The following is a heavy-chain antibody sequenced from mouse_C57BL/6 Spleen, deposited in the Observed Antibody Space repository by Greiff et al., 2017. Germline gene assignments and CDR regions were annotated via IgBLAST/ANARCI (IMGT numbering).Heavy chain of an antibody. CDR2: ISNDGST. Sequence: ESGPGLVKPSQSLSLTCSVTGYSITSGYYWNWNRQFPGNQQEWMGYISNDGSTNYNPHIKNRTSITLEQSKNQFFLKLHSVTTEDTATYYCARVNCLYYFDYWGQGTTLTVSS. D-gene: IGHD4-1*01. J-gene: IGHJ2*01. CDR1: GYSITSGYY. CDR3: ARVNCLYYFDY. V-gene: IGHV3-6*01.